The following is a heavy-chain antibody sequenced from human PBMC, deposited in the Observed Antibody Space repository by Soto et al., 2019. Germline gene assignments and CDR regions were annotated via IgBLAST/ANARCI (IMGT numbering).Heavy chain of an antibody. V-gene: IGHV1-18*01. CDR1: GYTLTSYG. D-gene: IGHD1-1*01. Sequence: QVQLVQAGAEVKKPGASAKVSCKASGYTLTSYGLSWVRQAPGQGLEWMGWISAYNGNTNYAQKPQGRVTMTTETSTSIAYMELRSRRSDDSAVYYCARGTTEEARDYWGQGTLVTVSS. CDR3: ARGTTEEARDY. CDR2: ISAYNGNT. J-gene: IGHJ4*02.